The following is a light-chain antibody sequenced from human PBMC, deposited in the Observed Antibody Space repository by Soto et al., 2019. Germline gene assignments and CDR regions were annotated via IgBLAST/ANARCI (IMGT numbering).Light chain of an antibody. CDR2: DAS. Sequence: IHMTQSPSSLSASVGDTITITCQASQDINNYLNWYQQKPGKAPKLLIYDASSLETGVPSRFSGSGSGTEFSLTIXXXXXXDFATYYCQQYXXLXPYSFGQG. V-gene: IGKV1-33*01. J-gene: IGKJ2*01. CDR3: QQYXXLXPYS. CDR1: QDINNY.